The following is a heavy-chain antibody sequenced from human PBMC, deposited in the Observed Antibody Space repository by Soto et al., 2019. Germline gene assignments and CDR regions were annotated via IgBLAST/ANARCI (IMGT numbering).Heavy chain of an antibody. CDR2: ISSNSSFT. D-gene: IGHD3-22*01. V-gene: IGHV3-21*01. J-gene: IGHJ4*02. CDR3: ASSDYFDGSGYYRLFDY. CDR1: GFTFSNYN. Sequence: EVQLVESGGGLVKPGGSLRLSCAASGFTFSNYNMNWVRQAPGKGLEWVSSISSNSSFTYYADSVKGRFTISRDNARDSLYLQMNSLRADDTPVYYCASSDYFDGSGYYRLFDYWGQGILVTVSS.